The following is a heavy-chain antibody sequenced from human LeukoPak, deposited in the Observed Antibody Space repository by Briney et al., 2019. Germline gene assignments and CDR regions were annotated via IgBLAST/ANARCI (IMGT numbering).Heavy chain of an antibody. J-gene: IGHJ1*01. D-gene: IGHD2-21*02. V-gene: IGHV3-7*01. CDR1: GFTFSRYS. CDR2: VNPDGRDT. CDR3: TSWGDTTAEYFQR. Sequence: PGGSLRLSCAASGFTFSRYSVNWVRQAPGKGLEWAAHVNPDGRDTYYVDSVKGRFTISRDNAQNSMYLQMNSLRVEDTAVYYCTSWGDTTAEYFQRWGQGTLVTVSS.